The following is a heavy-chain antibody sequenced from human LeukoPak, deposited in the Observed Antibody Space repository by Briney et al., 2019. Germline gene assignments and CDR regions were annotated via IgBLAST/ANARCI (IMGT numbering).Heavy chain of an antibody. CDR1: GGTFSSYA. V-gene: IGHV1-69*04. CDR2: IIPILGIA. CDR3: ARGGVTMVRGVLSWFDP. Sequence: GASVKVSCKASGGTFSSYAISWVRQAPGQGLEWMGRIIPILGIANYAQKFQGRVTITADKSTSTAYMELSSLRSEDTAVYYCARGGVTMVRGVLSWFDPWGQGTLVTVSS. J-gene: IGHJ5*02. D-gene: IGHD3-10*01.